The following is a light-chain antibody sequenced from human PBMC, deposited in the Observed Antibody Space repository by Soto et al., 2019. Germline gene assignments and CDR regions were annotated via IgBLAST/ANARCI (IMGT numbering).Light chain of an antibody. CDR2: GAS. V-gene: IGKV3-20*01. Sequence: EIVLTQSPGTLSLSPGERATLSCRASQSVSSSYLAWYQQKPGQAPRLLVYGASSRATGIPDRFSGSGSGTDFTLTISRLEPEDFAVYYCQQHGSSPALTFGGGTKVDI. CDR3: QQHGSSPALT. J-gene: IGKJ4*01. CDR1: QSVSSSY.